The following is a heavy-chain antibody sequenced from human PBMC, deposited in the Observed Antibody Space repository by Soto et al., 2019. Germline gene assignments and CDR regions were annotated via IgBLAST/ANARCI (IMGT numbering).Heavy chain of an antibody. V-gene: IGHV3-33*01. CDR3: ARRAEGSGYWVPP. J-gene: IGHJ5*02. D-gene: IGHD1-26*01. Sequence: QVQLVESGGGVVKPGRSLTLSCAASGFTFSSYAMHWVRQAPGKGLEWVAAIWYDGNNKYYADSVKGRFTISRDNSKNTLYLQMNSLGGEDTALYFCARRAEGSGYWVPPWGQGNLVTVSS. CDR1: GFTFSSYA. CDR2: IWYDGNNK.